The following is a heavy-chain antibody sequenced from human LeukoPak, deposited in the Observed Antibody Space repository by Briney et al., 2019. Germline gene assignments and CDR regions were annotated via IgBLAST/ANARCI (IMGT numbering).Heavy chain of an antibody. J-gene: IGHJ3*02. Sequence: KPSETLSLTCTVSGGSITSSSYYWGWIRQSPGKGLEWIGSIYYTGSTSYNPSLKSRVTISVDTSKNQFSLKLSSVTAADTAVYYCARVRKRGQWLPDAFDIWGQGTMVTVSS. CDR2: IYYTGST. D-gene: IGHD5-24*01. CDR1: GGSITSSSYY. V-gene: IGHV4-39*07. CDR3: ARVRKRGQWLPDAFDI.